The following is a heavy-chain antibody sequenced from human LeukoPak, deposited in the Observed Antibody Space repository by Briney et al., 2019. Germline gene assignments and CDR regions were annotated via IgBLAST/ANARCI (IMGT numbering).Heavy chain of an antibody. CDR3: ASDSSNGYFFDF. CDR2: IRSSGTTI. CDR1: GFTFSSYE. Sequence: GGFLRLSCAASGFTFSSYEMNWVRQAPGKGLEWVSYIRSSGTTIYYADSVKGRFTIFRDNAKNSLYLQMNSLRAEDTAVYYCASDSSNGYFFDFWGQGTLVTVSS. V-gene: IGHV3-48*03. D-gene: IGHD3-22*01. J-gene: IGHJ4*02.